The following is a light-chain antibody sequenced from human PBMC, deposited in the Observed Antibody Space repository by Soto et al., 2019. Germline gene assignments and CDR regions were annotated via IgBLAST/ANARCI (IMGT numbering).Light chain of an antibody. V-gene: IGKV1-5*03. J-gene: IGKJ1*01. CDR1: QSFSSW. CDR2: KAS. Sequence: DIHMTHSPSTLSASVGDTVTISCRASQSFSSWLAWYQQKPGKAPKLLIYKASSLQSGVPSRFSRSGSGKEFTLTISSLQPDDFPTYYCQQYTSFPWTFGHGSKVEIX. CDR3: QQYTSFPWT.